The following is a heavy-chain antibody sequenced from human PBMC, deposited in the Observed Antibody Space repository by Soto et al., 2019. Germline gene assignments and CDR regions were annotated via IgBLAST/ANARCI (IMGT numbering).Heavy chain of an antibody. CDR2: ISGSGGST. CDR3: AKDRVDTAMVKYYYYYGMDV. CDR1: GFTFSSYA. V-gene: IGHV3-23*01. D-gene: IGHD5-18*01. Sequence: PGGSLRLSCAASGFTFSSYAMSWVRQAPGKVLEWVSAISGSGGSTYYADSVKGRFTISRDNSKNTLYLQMNSLRAEDTAVYYCAKDRVDTAMVKYYYYYGMDVWGQGTTVTVSS. J-gene: IGHJ6*02.